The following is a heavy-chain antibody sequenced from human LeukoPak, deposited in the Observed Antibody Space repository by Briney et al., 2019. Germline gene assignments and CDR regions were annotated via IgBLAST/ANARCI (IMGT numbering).Heavy chain of an antibody. D-gene: IGHD6-13*01. J-gene: IGHJ4*02. V-gene: IGHV5-51*01. CDR2: IYPGGSDT. Sequence: GAPLQISCQGSGSIFTSYWIGWVRQLPGKGLEGMGIIYPGGSDTRYSPSFQGQVTISADKSISTSYLQWSSLTASDTAMYYCARQGGAQQLAHFDCCGQGTVVTVTS. CDR1: GSIFTSYW. CDR3: ARQGGAQQLAHFDC.